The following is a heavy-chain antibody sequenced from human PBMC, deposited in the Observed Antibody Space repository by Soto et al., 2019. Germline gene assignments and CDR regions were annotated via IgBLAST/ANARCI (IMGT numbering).Heavy chain of an antibody. Sequence: SETLSLTCTVSGGSISSSSYYWGWIRQPPGKGLEWIGSIYYSGSTYYNPSLKSRVTISVDTSKNQFSLKLSSVTAADTAVYYCASQYSGYDFYWFDPWGQGTLVTVSS. V-gene: IGHV4-39*01. CDR1: GGSISSSSYY. D-gene: IGHD5-12*01. CDR2: IYYSGST. J-gene: IGHJ5*02. CDR3: ASQYSGYDFYWFDP.